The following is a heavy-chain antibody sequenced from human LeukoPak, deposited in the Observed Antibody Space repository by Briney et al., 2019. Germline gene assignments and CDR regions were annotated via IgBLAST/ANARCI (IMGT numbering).Heavy chain of an antibody. CDR1: GGSFSGYY. CDR3: ARGKMGVYSSSPRSGLRTPPHFDY. J-gene: IGHJ4*02. D-gene: IGHD6-6*01. V-gene: IGHV4-34*01. CDR2: INHSGST. Sequence: SETLSLTCAVYGGSFSGYYWSWIRQPPGKGLEWIGEINHSGSTNYNPSLKSRVTISVDTSKNQFSLKLSSVTAADTAVYYCARGKMGVYSSSPRSGLRTPPHFDYWGQGTLVTVSS.